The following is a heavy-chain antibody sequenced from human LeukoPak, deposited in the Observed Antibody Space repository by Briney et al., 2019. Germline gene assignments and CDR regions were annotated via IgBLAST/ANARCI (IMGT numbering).Heavy chain of an antibody. J-gene: IGHJ6*02. CDR2: IKQDGSEK. Sequence: PGGSLRLPCAASGFTFSSYWMSWVRQAPGKGLEWVANIKQDGSEKYYVDSVKGRFTISRDNAKNSLYLQMNSLRAEDTAVYYCARAPIYCSSTSCYHYYYYYGVDVWGQGTTVTVSS. CDR1: GFTFSSYW. CDR3: ARAPIYCSSTSCYHYYYYYGVDV. D-gene: IGHD2-2*01. V-gene: IGHV3-7*01.